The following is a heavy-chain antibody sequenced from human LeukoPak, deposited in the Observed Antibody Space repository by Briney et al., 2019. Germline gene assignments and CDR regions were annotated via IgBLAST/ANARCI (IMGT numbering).Heavy chain of an antibody. CDR2: IYSGGST. V-gene: IGHV3-23*03. Sequence: PGGSLRLSCAASGFTFSNYAMSWVRQAPGKGLEWVSVIYSGGSTYYADSVKGRFTISRDNSKNTLYLQMNSLRAEDTAVYYCAKDRWFGELSGYWGQGTLVTVSS. CDR1: GFTFSNYA. D-gene: IGHD3-10*01. J-gene: IGHJ4*02. CDR3: AKDRWFGELSGY.